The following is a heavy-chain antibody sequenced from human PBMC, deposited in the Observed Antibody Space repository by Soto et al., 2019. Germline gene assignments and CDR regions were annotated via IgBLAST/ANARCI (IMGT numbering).Heavy chain of an antibody. CDR2: IYYSGST. J-gene: IGHJ4*02. D-gene: IGHD5-12*01. V-gene: IGHV4-31*03. Sequence: PSETLSLTCTVSGGSISSGGYYWSWIRQHPGKGLEWIGYIYYSGSTYYNPSLKSRVTISVDTSKNQFSLKLSSVTAADTAVYYCARVRKATTKMATITPPFDYWGQGTLVTVSS. CDR3: ARVRKATTKMATITPPFDY. CDR1: GGSISSGGYY.